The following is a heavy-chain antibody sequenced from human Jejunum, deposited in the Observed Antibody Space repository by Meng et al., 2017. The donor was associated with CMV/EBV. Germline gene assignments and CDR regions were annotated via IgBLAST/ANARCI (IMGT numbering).Heavy chain of an antibody. CDR1: GYTITNDG. Sequence: SGYTITNDGSSWGRQHHGRGREWMGWFSAYNGNTYYEQNLQGRVTMSTDTSASNASMELRTVTSADTAVYYCARHVAASGALCFDSWGQGTLVTVSS. D-gene: IGHD4/OR15-4a*01. CDR3: ARHVAASGALCFDS. J-gene: IGHJ4*02. CDR2: FSAYNGNT. V-gene: IGHV1-18*01.